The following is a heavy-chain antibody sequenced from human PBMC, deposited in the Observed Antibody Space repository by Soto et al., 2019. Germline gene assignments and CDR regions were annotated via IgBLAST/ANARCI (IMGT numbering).Heavy chain of an antibody. V-gene: IGHV3-64*01. CDR1: GFTFSSYA. CDR2: ISSNGGST. J-gene: IGHJ4*02. CDR3: ARRGYSGYEIDY. Sequence: EVQLVESGGGLVQPGGSLRLSCAASGFTFSSYAMHWVRQAPGKGLEYVSDISSNGGSTYYANSVKGRFTTSRDNSKNTLYLQMGSLRAEDIAVYYCARRGYSGYEIDYWGQGTLVTVSS. D-gene: IGHD5-12*01.